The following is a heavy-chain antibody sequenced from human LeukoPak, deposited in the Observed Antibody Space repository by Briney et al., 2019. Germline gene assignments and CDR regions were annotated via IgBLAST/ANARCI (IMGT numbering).Heavy chain of an antibody. Sequence: PGGSLRLSCAASGFTFSSYWMSWVRQAPGKGLEWVANIKQDGSEKYYVDSVKGRFTISRDNAKNSLYLQMNSLRAEDTALYHCARDPRRMAAAGTVPWYFDLWGRGTLVTVSS. D-gene: IGHD6-13*01. V-gene: IGHV3-7*03. CDR2: IKQDGSEK. CDR1: GFTFSSYW. CDR3: ARDPRRMAAAGTVPWYFDL. J-gene: IGHJ2*01.